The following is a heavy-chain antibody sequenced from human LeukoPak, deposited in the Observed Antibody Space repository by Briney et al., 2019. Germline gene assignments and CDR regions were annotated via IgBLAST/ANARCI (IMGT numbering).Heavy chain of an antibody. Sequence: SETLSLTCAVYGGSFSGYYWSWIRQPPGKGLEWIGEINHSGSTNYNPSLKSRVTISVDTSKNQFSLKLSSVTAADTAVYYCARAPIMITFGGVLVSDGFDMWGQGTMGTVSS. V-gene: IGHV4-34*01. J-gene: IGHJ3*02. D-gene: IGHD3-16*02. CDR2: INHSGST. CDR3: ARAPIMITFGGVLVSDGFDM. CDR1: GGSFSGYY.